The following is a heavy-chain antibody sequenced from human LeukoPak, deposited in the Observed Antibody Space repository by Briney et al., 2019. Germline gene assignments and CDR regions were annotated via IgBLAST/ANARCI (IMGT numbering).Heavy chain of an antibody. J-gene: IGHJ4*02. D-gene: IGHD3-10*01. Sequence: GGSLRLSCAASRFTFNNYGMHWVRQAPGKGLEWVAFIRYDGSNKYYADSVKGRFTISRDNSKNTLYLQMNSLRAEDTAVYYCAKDRRVSGSYYFDYWGQGTLVTVSS. CDR3: AKDRRVSGSYYFDY. CDR1: RFTFNNYG. CDR2: IRYDGSNK. V-gene: IGHV3-30*02.